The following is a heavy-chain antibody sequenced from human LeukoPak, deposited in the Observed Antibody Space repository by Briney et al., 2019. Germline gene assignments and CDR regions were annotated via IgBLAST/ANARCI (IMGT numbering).Heavy chain of an antibody. CDR2: INPNSGGT. D-gene: IGHD6-13*01. V-gene: IGHV1-2*02. Sequence: ASVKVSCKASGYTFTGYYMHWVRQAPGQGLEWMGWINPNSGGTNYAQKFQGRVTMTRDTSISTAYMELSRLRSDDTAVYYCARAPPRSSSWYYYYYYYMDVWGKGTTVTVSS. CDR3: ARAPPRSSSWYYYYYYYMDV. J-gene: IGHJ6*03. CDR1: GYTFTGYY.